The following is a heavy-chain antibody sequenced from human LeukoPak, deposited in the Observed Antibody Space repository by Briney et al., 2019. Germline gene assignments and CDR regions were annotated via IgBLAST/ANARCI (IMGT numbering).Heavy chain of an antibody. J-gene: IGHJ5*02. D-gene: IGHD3-10*01. V-gene: IGHV4-34*01. CDR3: ARRNYYGSGSKLNWFDP. CDR2: INHSGST. CDR1: GGSFSGYY. Sequence: PSETLSLTCAVYGGSFSGYYWSWIRQPPGKGLEWIGEINHSGSTNYNPSLKSRVTISVDTSKNQFSLKLSSVTAADTAVYYCARRNYYGSGSKLNWFDPWGQGTLVTVSS.